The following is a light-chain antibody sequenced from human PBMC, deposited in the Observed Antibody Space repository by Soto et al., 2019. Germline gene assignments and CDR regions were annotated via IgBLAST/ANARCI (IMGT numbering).Light chain of an antibody. V-gene: IGKV3-20*01. J-gene: IGKJ4*01. CDR1: QSVSSAL. Sequence: EIVLTQSPDTLSLSPGERATLSCRASQSVSSALLAWYQQKPGQAPRLLIYRASTRATGIPDRFTGSGSGTLFTLTMSRLEPEDFAVYYCQQYESSPLTFGGGTKVEIK. CDR3: QQYESSPLT. CDR2: RAS.